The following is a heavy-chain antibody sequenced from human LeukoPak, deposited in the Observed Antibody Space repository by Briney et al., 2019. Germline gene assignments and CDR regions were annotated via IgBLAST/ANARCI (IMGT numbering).Heavy chain of an antibody. CDR3: ASLGADYYFDY. CDR2: IYYSGST. Sequence: SETLSLTCTVSGGSISSYHWSWIRQLPGKGLEWIGYIYYSGSTNYNPSLKSRVTISVDTSKNQFSLNLSSVTAADTAVYYCASLGADYYFDYWGQGTLVTVSS. V-gene: IGHV4-59*01. J-gene: IGHJ4*02. D-gene: IGHD1-26*01. CDR1: GGSISSYH.